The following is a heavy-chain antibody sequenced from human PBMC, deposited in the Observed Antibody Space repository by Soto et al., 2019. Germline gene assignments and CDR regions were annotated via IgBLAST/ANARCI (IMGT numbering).Heavy chain of an antibody. J-gene: IGHJ4*02. Sequence: GGSLRLSCAASGFSFSPYSMNWVRQAPGKGLEWVSSISGSSTYKYYADSVKGRFTISRDNAKNSLYLQMNSLRAEDTAVYYCATDRRYHDTFAYYYINYFDFWGQGTLVTVSS. CDR3: ATDRRYHDTFAYYYINYFDF. V-gene: IGHV3-21*01. CDR1: GFSFSPYS. CDR2: ISGSSTYK. D-gene: IGHD3-22*01.